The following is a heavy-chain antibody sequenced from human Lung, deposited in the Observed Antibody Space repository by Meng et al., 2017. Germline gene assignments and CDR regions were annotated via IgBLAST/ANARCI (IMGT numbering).Heavy chain of an antibody. D-gene: IGHD4-11*01. V-gene: IGHV4-34*01. CDR1: GGSFSDYY. Sequence: QGQLQQCAAGLLQPSETLSLTCVVSGGSFSDYYWSWIRQPPGKGLEWMGEINHSGCTNYNPSLESRATISVDTSQNNLSLKLSSVTAADSAVYYCARGPTTMAHDFDYWGQGTLVTVSS. CDR3: ARGPTTMAHDFDY. CDR2: INHSGCT. J-gene: IGHJ4*02.